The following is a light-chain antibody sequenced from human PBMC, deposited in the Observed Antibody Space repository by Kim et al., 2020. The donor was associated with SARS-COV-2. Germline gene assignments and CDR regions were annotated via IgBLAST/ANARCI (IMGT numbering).Light chain of an antibody. J-gene: IGLJ3*02. V-gene: IGLV3-9*01. CDR1: NIGSKD. Sequence: SYELTQPLSVSVALGQTARIACGGNNIGSKDVHWYQQKPGQAPVLVIYRDNNRPSGIPERFSGSNSVNTATLIINGAQAGDEADYYCQVWGSSIVVFGGGTQLTVL. CDR2: RDN. CDR3: QVWGSSIVV.